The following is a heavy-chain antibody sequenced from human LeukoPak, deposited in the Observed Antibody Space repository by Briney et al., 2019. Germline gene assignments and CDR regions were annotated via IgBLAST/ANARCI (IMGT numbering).Heavy chain of an antibody. D-gene: IGHD3-16*02. CDR3: ARERLGELSYHDY. V-gene: IGHV3-11*05. CDR1: GFTFSDYY. J-gene: IGHJ4*02. Sequence: GGSLRLSCAASGFTFSDYYMSWIRQAPGKGLEWVSYTSSSSSYINYADSVKGRFTISRDNAKNSLYLQMNSLRADDTAVYYCARERLGELSYHDYWGQGTLVTVSS. CDR2: TSSSSSYI.